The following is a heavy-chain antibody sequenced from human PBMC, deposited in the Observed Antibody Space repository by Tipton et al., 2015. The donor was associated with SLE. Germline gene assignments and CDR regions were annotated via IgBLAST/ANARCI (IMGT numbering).Heavy chain of an antibody. CDR1: GGSISSHY. CDR3: ARVGHDYGDYDNWFDP. D-gene: IGHD4-17*01. V-gene: IGHV4-59*11. J-gene: IGHJ5*02. CDR2: IYYSGST. Sequence: TLSLTCTVSGGSISSHYWSWIRQPPGKGLEWIGSIYYSGSTYYNPSLKSRVTISVDKSKNQFSLKLSSVTAADTAVYYCARVGHDYGDYDNWFDPWGQGTLVTVSS.